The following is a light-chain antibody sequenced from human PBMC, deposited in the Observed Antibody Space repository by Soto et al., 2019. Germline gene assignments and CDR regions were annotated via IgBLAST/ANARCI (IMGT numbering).Light chain of an antibody. CDR3: QQYNNWPPAWT. V-gene: IGKV3-15*01. J-gene: IGKJ1*01. CDR1: QSVSSN. Sequence: EIVMTQSPATLSVSPGERATLSCRASQSVSSNLAWYQQNPGQAPRLLIYGASTRATGIPARFSGSGSGTEFTLTISMLQSEDFAVYYCQQYNNWPPAWTFGQGTKVEIK. CDR2: GAS.